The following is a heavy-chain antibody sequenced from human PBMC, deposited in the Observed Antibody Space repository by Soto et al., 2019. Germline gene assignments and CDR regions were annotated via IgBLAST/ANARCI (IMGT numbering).Heavy chain of an antibody. CDR3: AIIPIYSGRYFGYFDF. V-gene: IGHV4-61*01. Sequence: SETLSLTCTVSGGSVSSGTYYWSWIRQPPGKGLEWIGYIYYSGNTKYNPSLESRVAISVDTSKNQFSLKLRSVTAADTAVYYCAIIPIYSGRYFGYFDFWGQGTLVTAPQ. CDR2: IYYSGNT. D-gene: IGHD1-26*01. J-gene: IGHJ4*02. CDR1: GGSVSSGTYY.